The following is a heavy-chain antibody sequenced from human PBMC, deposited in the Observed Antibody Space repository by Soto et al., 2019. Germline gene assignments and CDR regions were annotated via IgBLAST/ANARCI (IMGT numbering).Heavy chain of an antibody. V-gene: IGHV4-31*03. CDR1: GGSISSGGYY. CDR3: ARDSTYDILTGYYTRAFDI. D-gene: IGHD3-9*01. Sequence: PSVTLSLTCTVSGGSISSGGYYWSWIRQHPGKGLEWIGYIYYSGSTYYNPSLKSRVTISVDTSKNQFSLKLSSVTAADTAVYYCARDSTYDILTGYYTRAFDIWGQGTMVTVSS. J-gene: IGHJ3*02. CDR2: IYYSGST.